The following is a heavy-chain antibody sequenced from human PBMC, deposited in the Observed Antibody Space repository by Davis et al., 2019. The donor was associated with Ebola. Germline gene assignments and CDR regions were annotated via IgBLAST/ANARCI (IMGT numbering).Heavy chain of an antibody. CDR3: ARDSTVVTPLFDYYYYGMDV. D-gene: IGHD4-23*01. J-gene: IGHJ6*04. Sequence: ASVKVSCKASGYTFTSYAMNWVRQAPGQGLEWMGWINTNTGNPTYAQGFTGRFVFSLDTSVSTAYLQISSLKAEDTAVYYCARDSTVVTPLFDYYYYGMDVWGKGTTVTVSS. CDR2: INTNTGNP. CDR1: GYTFTSYA. V-gene: IGHV7-4-1*02.